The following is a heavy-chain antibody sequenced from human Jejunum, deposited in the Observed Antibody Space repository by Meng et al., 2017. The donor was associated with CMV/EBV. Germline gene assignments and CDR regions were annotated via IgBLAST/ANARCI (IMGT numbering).Heavy chain of an antibody. Sequence: VSGLPLSDYWMAWVRQAPGKGREWVADIKGDGNEKYYVDSVKGRFTISRDNAKNSLYLQMNSGRVEDTALYYCASDVGWYRFDNWGQGTLVTVSS. J-gene: IGHJ4*02. CDR2: IKGDGNEK. D-gene: IGHD6-19*01. CDR3: ASDVGWYRFDN. CDR1: GLPLSDYW. V-gene: IGHV3-7*01.